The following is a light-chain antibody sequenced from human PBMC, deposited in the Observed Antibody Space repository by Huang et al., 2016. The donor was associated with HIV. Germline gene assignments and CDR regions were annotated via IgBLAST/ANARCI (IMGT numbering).Light chain of an antibody. J-gene: IGKJ1*01. CDR2: LAS. CDR1: QSLLHSNGHNY. V-gene: IGKV2-28*01. Sequence: SVTCRSSQSLLHSNGHNYLEWYRQKPGQSPQLLIYLASSRAAGVPDRFSGSGSGTDFTLKINIVEADDVGVYYCMQGLQSWTFGQGTKVEI. CDR3: MQGLQSWT.